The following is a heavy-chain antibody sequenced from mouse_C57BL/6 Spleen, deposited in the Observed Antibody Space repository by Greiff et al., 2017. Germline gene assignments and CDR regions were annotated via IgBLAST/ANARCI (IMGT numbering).Heavy chain of an antibody. Sequence: QVQLQQSGPELVKPGASVTISCKASGYAFSSSWMNWVKQRPGKGLEWIGRIYPGDGDTNYNGKFKGQATLTADKSTSTAYMQLSSLTSEDSAVYFCARSAAQATFAYWGQGTLVTVSA. V-gene: IGHV1-82*01. J-gene: IGHJ3*01. CDR1: GYAFSSSW. D-gene: IGHD3-2*02. CDR3: ARSAAQATFAY. CDR2: IYPGDGDT.